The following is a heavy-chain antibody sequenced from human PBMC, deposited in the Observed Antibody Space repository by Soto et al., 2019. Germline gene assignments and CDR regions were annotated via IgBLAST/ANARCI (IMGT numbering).Heavy chain of an antibody. CDR3: ARHAELTYYYYGMDV. CDR1: GGSISSFY. Sequence: SETLSLTCTVSGGSISSFYWSWIRQPPGKGLEWIGYIYYSGSTNCNPSLKSRVTISVDTSKNQFSLKLSSVTAADTAVYYCARHAELTYYYYGMDVWGQGTTVTV. J-gene: IGHJ6*02. V-gene: IGHV4-59*08. D-gene: IGHD3-10*01. CDR2: IYYSGST.